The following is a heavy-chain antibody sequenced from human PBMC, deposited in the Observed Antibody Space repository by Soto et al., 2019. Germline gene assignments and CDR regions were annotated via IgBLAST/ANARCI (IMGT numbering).Heavy chain of an antibody. CDR3: ARKGITMVRGPIITRNWFDP. CDR1: GGSISSSNW. D-gene: IGHD3-10*01. Sequence: QVQLQESGPGLVKPSGTLSLTCAVSGGSISSSNWWSWVRQPPGKGLEWIGEIYHSGSTNYNPSLKRRVTISGDKSKNQFSLKMCSVTAADTAVYYCARKGITMVRGPIITRNWFDPWGQGTLVTVSS. CDR2: IYHSGST. V-gene: IGHV4-4*02. J-gene: IGHJ5*02.